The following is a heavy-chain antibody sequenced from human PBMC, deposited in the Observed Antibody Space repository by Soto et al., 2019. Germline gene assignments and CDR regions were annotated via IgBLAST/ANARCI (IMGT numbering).Heavy chain of an antibody. V-gene: IGHV3-23*01. J-gene: IGHJ6*02. CDR3: AKDKYSSPNGMDI. Sequence: PGGSLRLSCAASEGTCSSYAMSWFREAPGKGLEWVSAISGSGGSTYYADSVKGRFTISRDNPKNTLYLQMNSLRAEDTAVYYCAKDKYSSPNGMDIWGQGPPVTVS. CDR1: EGTCSSYA. D-gene: IGHD6-6*01. CDR2: ISGSGGST.